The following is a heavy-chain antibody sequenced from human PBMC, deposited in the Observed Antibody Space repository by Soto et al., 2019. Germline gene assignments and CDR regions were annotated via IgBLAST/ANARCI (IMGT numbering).Heavy chain of an antibody. CDR3: ARVRAGGGNSGRWFDP. Sequence: QVQLVQSGAEVKKPGASVKVSCKASEYTFTNYDINWVRQATGQGLEWMGWMNPNSGNTGYAQKFQGRLTMPRNTSINTAYMERTSLRSEDTAVYYCARVRAGGGNSGRWFDPWGQGTLVTVSS. J-gene: IGHJ5*02. CDR1: EYTFTNYD. V-gene: IGHV1-8*01. D-gene: IGHD2-21*02. CDR2: MNPNSGNT.